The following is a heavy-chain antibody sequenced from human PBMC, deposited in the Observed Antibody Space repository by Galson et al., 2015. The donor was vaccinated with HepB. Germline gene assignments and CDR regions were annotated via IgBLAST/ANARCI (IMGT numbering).Heavy chain of an antibody. CDR2: INHSGST. V-gene: IGHV4-34*01. D-gene: IGHD2-2*02. Sequence: ETLSLTCAVYGGSFSGYYWGWIRQPPGKGLELIGEINHSGSTNYNPSLKSRVTISVDTSKNQFSLKLSSVTAADTAVYYCARGRGFVVVVPAAIGWFDPWGQGTLVTVSS. J-gene: IGHJ5*02. CDR1: GGSFSGYY. CDR3: ARGRGFVVVVPAAIGWFDP.